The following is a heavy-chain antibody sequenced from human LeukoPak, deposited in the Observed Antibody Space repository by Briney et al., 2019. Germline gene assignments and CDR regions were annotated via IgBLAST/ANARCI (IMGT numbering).Heavy chain of an antibody. Sequence: ASVTVSCTGSGYTFTSYWIQWVRQAPGQGLEWMGLINPDGGSTAYAHRFQGRVTMTRDTSTSTVYMDLSSLRSEDTAMYYCARAPRNSSTMLDYWGQGTLVTVFS. J-gene: IGHJ4*02. V-gene: IGHV1-46*01. D-gene: IGHD6-13*01. CDR2: INPDGGST. CDR3: ARAPRNSSTMLDY. CDR1: GYTFTSYW.